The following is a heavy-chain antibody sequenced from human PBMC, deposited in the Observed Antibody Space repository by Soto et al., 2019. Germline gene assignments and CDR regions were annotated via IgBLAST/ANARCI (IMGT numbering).Heavy chain of an antibody. D-gene: IGHD7-27*01. Sequence: QVQLVQSGAEVKKPGSSVKVSCEASGGTFSGHAISWVRQAPGQGPEWMGGLIPLFGTTQHAQNFQDRLTITADKSPSAAYMELTSLRFEDTAISYCARGPNWGYRFDSWGQGPLVTVSS. V-gene: IGHV1-69*06. CDR3: ARGPNWGYRFDS. CDR1: GGTFSGHA. CDR2: LIPLFGTT. J-gene: IGHJ4*02.